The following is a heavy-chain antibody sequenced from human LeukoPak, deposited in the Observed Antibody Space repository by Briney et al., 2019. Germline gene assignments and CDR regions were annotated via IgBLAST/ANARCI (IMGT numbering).Heavy chain of an antibody. CDR3: AREGPVLVVPRVRGFDP. Sequence: SETLSLTCAVYGGSFSGYYWSWIRQPPGKGLEWIGEINHSGSTNYNPSLKSRVTISVDASKNQFSLKLSSVTAADTAVYYCAREGPVLVVPRVRGFDPWGQGTLVTVSS. V-gene: IGHV4-34*01. J-gene: IGHJ5*02. CDR1: GGSFSGYY. CDR2: INHSGST. D-gene: IGHD2-15*01.